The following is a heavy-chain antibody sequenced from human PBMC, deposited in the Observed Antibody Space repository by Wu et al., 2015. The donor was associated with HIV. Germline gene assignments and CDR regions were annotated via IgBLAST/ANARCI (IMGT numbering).Heavy chain of an antibody. J-gene: IGHJ3*02. D-gene: IGHD3-10*01. CDR2: INPSSGGT. CDR3: ARDRYYYGSGKDTFDI. Sequence: QVQLVQSGAEVKKPGASVKVSCKASAYTFTGHYMHWVRQAPGQGLEWMGWINPSSGGTNYAQKFQGRVTMTRDTSISTVYMELSRLRSDDTAMYYCARDRYYYGSGKDTFDIWGQGTMVTVSS. V-gene: IGHV1-2*02. CDR1: AYTFTGHY.